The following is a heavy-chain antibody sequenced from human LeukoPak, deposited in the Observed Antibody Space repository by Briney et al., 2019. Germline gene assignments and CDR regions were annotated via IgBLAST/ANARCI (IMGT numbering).Heavy chain of an antibody. V-gene: IGHV3-21*01. CDR1: GFTFSSYS. D-gene: IGHD3-10*01. CDR3: ARVWANWFDP. J-gene: IGHJ5*02. Sequence: GGSLRLSCAASGFTFSSYSMNWVRQAPWKGLEWVSSISSSSSYIYYADSVKGRFTISRDNSKNTLYLQMNSLRAEDTAVYYCARVWANWFDPWGQGTLVTVSS. CDR2: ISSSSSYI.